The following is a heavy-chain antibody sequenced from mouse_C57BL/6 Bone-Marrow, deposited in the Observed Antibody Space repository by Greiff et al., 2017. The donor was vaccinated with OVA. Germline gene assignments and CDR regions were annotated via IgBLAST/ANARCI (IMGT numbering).Heavy chain of an antibody. Sequence: VQLKESGGGLVKPGGSLKLSCAASGFTFSDYGMHWVRQAPEKGLEWVAYISSGSSTIYYADTVKGRFTISRDNAKNTLFLQMTSLRSEDTAMYYCARIYYWYFDVWGTGTTVTVSS. CDR3: ARIYYWYFDV. J-gene: IGHJ1*03. V-gene: IGHV5-17*01. CDR2: ISSGSSTI. CDR1: GFTFSDYG.